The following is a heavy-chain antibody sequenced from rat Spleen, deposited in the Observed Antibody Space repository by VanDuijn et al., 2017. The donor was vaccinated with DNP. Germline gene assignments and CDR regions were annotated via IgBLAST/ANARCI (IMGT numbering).Heavy chain of an antibody. Sequence: EVQLVESGGGLVQPGGSLRLSCVASGFTFNNYWMTWIRQAPGKGLEWISSISTSGGSTYYRDSVKGRFTISRDNAKSTLYLQMDSLRSEDTATYYCARHEAMEGIDFDYWGQGVMVTVSS. D-gene: IGHD1-11*01. CDR1: GFTFNNYW. V-gene: IGHV5-31*01. CDR2: ISTSGGST. J-gene: IGHJ2*01. CDR3: ARHEAMEGIDFDY.